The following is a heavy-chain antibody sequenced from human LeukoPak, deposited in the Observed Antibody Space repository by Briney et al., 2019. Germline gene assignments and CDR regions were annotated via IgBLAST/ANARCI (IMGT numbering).Heavy chain of an antibody. Sequence: ASVKVSCKAAGYTFTSYAMNWVGQAPGQGREGMGWINKNTGKPTYAQGFTGRMVFSLDASVSTAYLQISSLNAEDTAVYYCARDGYCSCCSCYFVGVGIANFDYWGQGTLVTVSS. CDR2: INKNTGKP. D-gene: IGHD2-15*01. V-gene: IGHV7-4-1*02. CDR1: GYTFTSYA. CDR3: ARDGYCSCCSCYFVGVGIANFDY. J-gene: IGHJ4*02.